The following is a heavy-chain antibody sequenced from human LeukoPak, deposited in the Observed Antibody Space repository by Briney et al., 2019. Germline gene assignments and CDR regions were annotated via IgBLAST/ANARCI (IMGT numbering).Heavy chain of an antibody. CDR2: IYYSGST. CDR3: ASDTYGYVTPGYFDY. V-gene: IGHV4-39*01. CDR1: GGSITSTSYY. D-gene: IGHD5-18*01. J-gene: IGHJ4*02. Sequence: SETLSLTCAVSGGSITSTSYYWGWIRQPPGKGLEWIGSIYYSGSTYYNPSLKSRVTISVDTSKNQFSLKLSSVTAAHMAVYYCASDTYGYVTPGYFDYWGQGILVTASS.